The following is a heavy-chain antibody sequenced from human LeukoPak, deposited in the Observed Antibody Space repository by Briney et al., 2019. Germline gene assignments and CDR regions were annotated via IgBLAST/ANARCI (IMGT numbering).Heavy chain of an antibody. CDR1: GIIFSSFA. J-gene: IGHJ4*02. V-gene: IGHV3-30-3*01. D-gene: IGHD1-26*01. CDR3: TRGDFYVGAQDY. CDR2: ISYDGSDK. Sequence: GGSLRLSCAVSGIIFSSFAMHWVRQAPGRGLEWVAGISYDGSDKYYADSVKGRFTISRDNAKNTLYLQMNSLGAGDTAVYYCTRGDFYVGAQDYWGQGTLVAVSS.